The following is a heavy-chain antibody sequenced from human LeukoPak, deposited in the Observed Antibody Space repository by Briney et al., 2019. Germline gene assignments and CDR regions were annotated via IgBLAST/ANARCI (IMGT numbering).Heavy chain of an antibody. CDR3: ARGKWVLRDTVMVHFDF. CDR2: INPGGGAT. V-gene: IGHV1-46*01. Sequence: ASVKVSCKASGYTFTTYYVHWVRQAPGQGLEWMGIINPGGGATSYAQKFQDRVTMTRDTSTSTVYMELSSLRSEDTAVYYCARGKWVLRDTVMVHFDFWGQGTLVTVSS. CDR1: GYTFTTYY. J-gene: IGHJ4*02. D-gene: IGHD5-18*01.